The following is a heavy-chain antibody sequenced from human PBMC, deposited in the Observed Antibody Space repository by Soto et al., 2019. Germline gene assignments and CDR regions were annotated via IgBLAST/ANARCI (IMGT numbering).Heavy chain of an antibody. J-gene: IGHJ6*02. CDR3: ARDGGHGIFYYYGMDF. V-gene: IGHV3-30-3*01. CDR2: LSYDGSSK. CDR1: GFTFSNYA. Sequence: HPGGSLRLSCAASGFTFSNYAMHWVRQAPGKGLEWVAVLSYDGSSKYYADSVKGRFTISRDNSKYTLFLQMNSLRAEDTAVYYCARDGGHGIFYYYGMDFWGQGTTVTVSS. D-gene: IGHD3-9*01.